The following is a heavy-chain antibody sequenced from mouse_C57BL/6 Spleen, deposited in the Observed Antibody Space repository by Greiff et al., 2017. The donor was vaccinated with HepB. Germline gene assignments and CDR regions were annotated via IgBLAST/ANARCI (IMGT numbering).Heavy chain of an antibody. CDR1: GYAFTNYL. CDR2: INPGSGGT. V-gene: IGHV1-54*01. D-gene: IGHD2-3*01. CDR3: ARCDGYSYYAMDY. J-gene: IGHJ4*01. Sequence: QVQLQQSGAELVRPGTSVKVSCKASGYAFTNYLIEWVKQRPGQGLEWIGVINPGSGGTNYNEKFKGKATLTADKSSSNAYMQLSSLTSEDSAVYFCARCDGYSYYAMDYWGQGTSVTVSS.